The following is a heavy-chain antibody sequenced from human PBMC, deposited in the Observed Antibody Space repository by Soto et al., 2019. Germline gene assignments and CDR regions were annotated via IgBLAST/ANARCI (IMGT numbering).Heavy chain of an antibody. CDR1: GFTFSSYA. D-gene: IGHD2-2*01. J-gene: IGHJ4*02. Sequence: RGCPGRSWPASGFTFSSYAMGWVRQAPGKGLEWVSAISGSGGSTYYADSVKGRFTISRDNSKNTLYLQMNSLRAEDTAVYYCAKTHPTAVPYCRSTSCYKTVDDWSQGTGVTVSS. CDR2: ISGSGGST. CDR3: AKTHPTAVPYCRSTSCYKTVDD. V-gene: IGHV3-23*01.